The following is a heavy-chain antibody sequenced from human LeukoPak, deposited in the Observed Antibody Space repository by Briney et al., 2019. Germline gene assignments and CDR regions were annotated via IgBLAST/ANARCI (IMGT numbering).Heavy chain of an antibody. CDR1: GGAVNSYY. CDR3: ARGSGWYIRYYYMDV. V-gene: IGHV4-59*02. J-gene: IGHJ6*03. D-gene: IGHD6-19*01. CDR2: ISHSGHT. Sequence: PSETLSLTCTVSGGAVNSYYWSWIRQTPGKGLEWIGYISHSGHTDYAPSLKSRVTISVDTSKNQFSLKLSSVTAADTAVYYCARGSGWYIRYYYMDVWGKGTTVTVSS.